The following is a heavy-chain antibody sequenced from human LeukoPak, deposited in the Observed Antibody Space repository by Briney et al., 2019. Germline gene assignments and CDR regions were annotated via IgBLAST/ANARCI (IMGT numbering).Heavy chain of an antibody. CDR2: INSDGSST. Sequence: GGSLRLSCTASGFTFSSFWMHWVRQAPGKGLVWVSRINSDGSSTTYAESAKGRFTISRDNSKNTLYLQMNSLRPEDTAVYYCAKGGGPDYFDYWGHGTLVTVSS. D-gene: IGHD3-16*01. CDR3: AKGGGPDYFDY. J-gene: IGHJ4*01. V-gene: IGHV3-74*01. CDR1: GFTFSSFW.